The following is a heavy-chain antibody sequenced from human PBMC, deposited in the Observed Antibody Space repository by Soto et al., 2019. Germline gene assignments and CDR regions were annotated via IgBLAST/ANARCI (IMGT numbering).Heavy chain of an antibody. CDR1: WVTFTSYA. CDR2: IIPIFGTA. V-gene: IGHV1-69*13. CDR3: ATVPYGSGSSSRGYYGMDV. J-gene: IGHJ6*02. D-gene: IGHD3-10*01. Sequence: SVEVSLRVSWVTFTSYAISWVRQAPGQGLEWMGGIIPIFGTANYAQKFQGRVTLPADESTSTAYMELSSLRYEDTAVYYCATVPYGSGSSSRGYYGMDVWGQGTTVTVSS.